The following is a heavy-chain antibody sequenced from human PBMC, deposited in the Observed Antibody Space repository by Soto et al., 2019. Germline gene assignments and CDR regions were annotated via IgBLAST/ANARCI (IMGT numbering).Heavy chain of an antibody. D-gene: IGHD6-13*01. J-gene: IGHJ6*03. CDR2: ISNNGAHT. CDR3: ARRGYGSRWPNVYMDV. V-gene: IGHV3-64*01. CDR1: GFTFSNYE. Sequence: EAQLVESGGGLVQRGGSLRLSCAGSGFTFSNYEMHWVRQAPGKGLEYVSGISNNGAHTDYAKSVKGRFTISRDNSENTLYLQMGSLRAEDMALYYCARRGYGSRWPNVYMDVWGKGTTVTVSS.